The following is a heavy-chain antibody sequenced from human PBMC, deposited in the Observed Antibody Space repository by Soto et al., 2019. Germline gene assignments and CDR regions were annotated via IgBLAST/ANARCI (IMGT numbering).Heavy chain of an antibody. D-gene: IGHD6-19*01. CDR1: GFTVSSNY. Sequence: GGSLRLSCAASGFTVSSNYMSWVRQAPGRGLEWVSVIYSGGSTYYADSVKGRFTNSRDNSKNTLYLQMNSLRAEYTAVYYCARASGWYVNAFDIWGQGTMVTVSS. J-gene: IGHJ3*02. CDR3: ARASGWYVNAFDI. CDR2: IYSGGST. V-gene: IGHV3-66*01.